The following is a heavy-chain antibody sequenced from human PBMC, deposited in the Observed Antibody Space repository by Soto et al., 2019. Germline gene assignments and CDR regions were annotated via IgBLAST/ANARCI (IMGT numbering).Heavy chain of an antibody. Sequence: GGSLRLSCVASGFTFSTYAMSWGRQAPGKGLEWVSAMSGSGGNTYYADSVKGRCTISRDYSKNTLYLQMNSLRAEDTAVYYCAKPDIAVTGAFDSWGLGTLVTVSS. V-gene: IGHV3-23*01. J-gene: IGHJ4*02. D-gene: IGHD6-19*01. CDR3: AKPDIAVTGAFDS. CDR1: GFTFSTYA. CDR2: MSGSGGNT.